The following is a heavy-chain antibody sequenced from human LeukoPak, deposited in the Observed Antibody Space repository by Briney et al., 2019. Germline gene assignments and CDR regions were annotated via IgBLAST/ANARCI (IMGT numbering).Heavy chain of an antibody. D-gene: IGHD2-15*01. V-gene: IGHV4-34*01. Sequence: SETLSLTCAVYGGSLSAYYWTWIRQPPGKGLEWIGEINHGGSTNYNPSLKSRVTISIDTSKNQLSLKLSSVTAADTAVYYCARRKYDIVVVVAATGSFDYWGQGTLVTVSS. CDR3: ARRKYDIVVVVAATGSFDY. J-gene: IGHJ4*02. CDR2: INHGGST. CDR1: GGSLSAYY.